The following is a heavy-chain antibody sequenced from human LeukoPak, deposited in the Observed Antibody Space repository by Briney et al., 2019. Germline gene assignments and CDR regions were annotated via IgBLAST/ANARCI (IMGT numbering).Heavy chain of an antibody. CDR1: GGSISSYY. CDR3: ARGGLISLANTPLGAFDI. Sequence: SETLSLTCTVSGGSISSYYWSWIRQPPGKGLEWIGYIYYSGSTNYNPSLKGRVTISVDTSKNQFSLQLNSVTPEDTAMYYCARGGLISLANTPLGAFDIWGQGTMVSVSS. V-gene: IGHV4-59*12. D-gene: IGHD3/OR15-3a*01. CDR2: IYYSGST. J-gene: IGHJ3*02.